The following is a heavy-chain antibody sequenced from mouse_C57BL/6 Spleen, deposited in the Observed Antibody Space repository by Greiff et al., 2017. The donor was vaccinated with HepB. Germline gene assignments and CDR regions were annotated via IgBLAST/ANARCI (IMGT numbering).Heavy chain of an antibody. CDR1: GYTFTSYW. Sequence: QVHVKQPGTELVKPGASVKLSCKASGYTFTSYWMHWVKQRPGQGLEWIGNINPSNGGTNYNEKFKSKATLTVDKSSSTAYMQLSSLTSEDSAVYYCARAPYGSSHWYFDVWGTGTTVTVSS. CDR2: INPSNGGT. J-gene: IGHJ1*03. D-gene: IGHD1-1*01. CDR3: ARAPYGSSHWYFDV. V-gene: IGHV1-53*01.